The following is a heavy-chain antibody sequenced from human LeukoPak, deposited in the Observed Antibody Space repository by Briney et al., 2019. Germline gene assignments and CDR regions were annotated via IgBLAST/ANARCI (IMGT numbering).Heavy chain of an antibody. D-gene: IGHD1-14*01. V-gene: IGHV3-53*01. CDR3: ARKNHLFNAAFDI. CDR2: TYSDGST. Sequence: GGSLRLSCAASGFTVSSNYMSWVRQAPGKGLEWVSITYSDGSTNYADSVKGRFTISRDNSKNTLSLRMNSLRAEDTAVYYCARKNHLFNAAFDIWGQGTVVTVSS. J-gene: IGHJ3*02. CDR1: GFTVSSNY.